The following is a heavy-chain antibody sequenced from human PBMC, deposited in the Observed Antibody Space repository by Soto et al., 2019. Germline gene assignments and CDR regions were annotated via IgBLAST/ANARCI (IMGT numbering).Heavy chain of an antibody. Sequence: ASVKVSCKASGYTFSSFGINWVRQAPGQGLEWMGWISGYSDNTNYAQKFQGRVTMTKDTSTSTAYMELRSLRSDDTAVYYCARDRAKISSNWSPFEYWGQGTLVTVSS. J-gene: IGHJ4*02. CDR2: ISGYSDNT. CDR3: ARDRAKISSNWSPFEY. D-gene: IGHD6-13*01. V-gene: IGHV1-18*01. CDR1: GYTFSSFG.